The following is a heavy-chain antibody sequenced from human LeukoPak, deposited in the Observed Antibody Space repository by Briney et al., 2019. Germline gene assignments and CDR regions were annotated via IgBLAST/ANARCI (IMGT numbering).Heavy chain of an antibody. V-gene: IGHV1-2*02. D-gene: IGHD3-10*01. Sequence: ASVKVSCKASGYTFTNYAMNWVRQAPGQGLEWMGWINPNSGGTNYAQKFQGRVTMTSDTSISTAYMELGRLRSDDTAVYYCARDFSKVLLWFGEPSVPDYWGQGTLVTVSS. CDR2: INPNSGGT. CDR1: GYTFTNYA. CDR3: ARDFSKVLLWFGEPSVPDY. J-gene: IGHJ4*02.